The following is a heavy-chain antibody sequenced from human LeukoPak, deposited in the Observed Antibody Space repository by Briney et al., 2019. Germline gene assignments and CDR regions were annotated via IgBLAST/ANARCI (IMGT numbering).Heavy chain of an antibody. Sequence: GGSLRLSCAASGFTFSTYAMHWVRQAPGKGLEWVAVISYAGSNEHYADSVKGRFTISRDNSKNTLFLQMNSLRAEDTAVYYCARGDFRLEMTTTISFDIWGQGTMVTVSS. CDR2: ISYAGSNE. CDR1: GFTFSTYA. V-gene: IGHV3-30*04. D-gene: IGHD5-24*01. CDR3: ARGDFRLEMTTTISFDI. J-gene: IGHJ3*02.